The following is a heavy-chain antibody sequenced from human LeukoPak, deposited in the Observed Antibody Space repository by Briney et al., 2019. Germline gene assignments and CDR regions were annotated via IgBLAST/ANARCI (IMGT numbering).Heavy chain of an antibody. CDR2: IIPIFGTA. J-gene: IGHJ4*02. V-gene: IGHV1-69*13. Sequence: SVKVSCKASGGTFSSYAISWVRQAPGQGLECMGGIIPIFGTANYAQKFQGRVTITADESTSTAYMELSSLRSEDTAVYYCARGRYCSGGSCYRTEFDYWGQGTLVTVSS. CDR3: ARGRYCSGGSCYRTEFDY. D-gene: IGHD2-15*01. CDR1: GGTFSSYA.